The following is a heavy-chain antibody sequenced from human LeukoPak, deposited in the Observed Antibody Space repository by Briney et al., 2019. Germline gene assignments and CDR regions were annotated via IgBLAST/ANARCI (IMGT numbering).Heavy chain of an antibody. V-gene: IGHV3-21*01. J-gene: IGHJ4*02. D-gene: IGHD3-10*01. CDR1: GFTFSSYS. CDR3: AKDFYLDYGSGCPLDYFDY. Sequence: KAGGSLRLSCAASGFTFSSYSMNWVRQAPGKGLEWVSSISSSSSYIYYADSVKGRFTISRDNAKNSLYLQMNSLRAEDTAVYYCAKDFYLDYGSGCPLDYFDYWGQGTLVTVSS. CDR2: ISSSSSYI.